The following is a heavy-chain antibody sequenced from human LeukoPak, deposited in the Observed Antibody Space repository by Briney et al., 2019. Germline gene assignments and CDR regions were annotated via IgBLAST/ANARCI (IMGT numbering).Heavy chain of an antibody. V-gene: IGHV1-24*01. J-gene: IGHJ3*02. D-gene: IGHD4-23*01. CDR2: FDPEDGET. CDR1: GYTLTELS. CDR3: ASLAGGNSESSDAFDI. Sequence: EASVKVSCKVSGYTLTELSMHWVRQAPGKGLEWMGGFDPEDGETIYAQKFQGRVTMTRDMSTSTVYMELSSLRSEDTAVYYCASLAGGNSESSDAFDIWGQGTMVTVSP.